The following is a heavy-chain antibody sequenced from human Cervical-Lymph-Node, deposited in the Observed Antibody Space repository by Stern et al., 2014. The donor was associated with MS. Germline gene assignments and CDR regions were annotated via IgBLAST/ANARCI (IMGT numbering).Heavy chain of an antibody. Sequence: EMQLVESGAEVKKPGESLKISCRTSGYTFSNFWIGWVRQMPGKGLGGMGVIYPADSDTTYSPSFQGQVTISADESISTAYLQWRSLKASDTAMYYCVRRRDSAGYDTFDLWGQGTMLIVSS. J-gene: IGHJ3*01. CDR2: IYPADSDT. D-gene: IGHD3-22*01. V-gene: IGHV5-51*01. CDR1: GYTFSNFW. CDR3: VRRRDSAGYDTFDL.